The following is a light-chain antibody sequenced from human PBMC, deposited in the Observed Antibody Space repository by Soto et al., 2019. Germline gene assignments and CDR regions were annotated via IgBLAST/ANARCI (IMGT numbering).Light chain of an antibody. CDR2: ETK. CDR1: GNDVGTYNL. CDR3: CLYAVTFYV. Sequence: QSALTQPASVTGSPGQSITISCTGTGNDVGTYNLVSWYQRHPGKAPKLLIYETKKRPSGVPDRFSGSKSGNTASLTISGLQAEDEADYYCCLYAVTFYVFGTGTKVTVL. V-gene: IGLV2-23*01. J-gene: IGLJ1*01.